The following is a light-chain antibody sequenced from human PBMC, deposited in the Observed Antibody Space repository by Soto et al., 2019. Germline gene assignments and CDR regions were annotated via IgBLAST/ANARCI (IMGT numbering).Light chain of an antibody. CDR1: QSVSSNF. CDR2: GAS. J-gene: IGKJ1*01. Sequence: PGEIFTLSCRASQSVSSNFLAWYQQKPGQAPRLLIYGASNRAAGIPDRFSGSGSGTDFTLTISRLEPEDFAVYYCHQYSSARRTFGQPTTGXI. CDR3: HQYSSARRT. V-gene: IGKV3-20*01.